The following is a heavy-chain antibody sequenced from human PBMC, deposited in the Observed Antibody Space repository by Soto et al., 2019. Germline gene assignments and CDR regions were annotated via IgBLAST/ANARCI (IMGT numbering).Heavy chain of an antibody. CDR2: FCAYNSNT. CDR1: AYTLTSYV. CDR3: ARDKRAFNSGWYL. V-gene: IGHV1-18*01. Sequence: DSVQISSMTSAYTLTSYVISWVRPAPGQGLERMGWFCAYNSNTNYAQTLQGRVTMTTDTSTSTAYMELRSLRSDDTAVYYCARDKRAFNSGWYLWGQGTLVTVFS. J-gene: IGHJ4*02. D-gene: IGHD6-19*01.